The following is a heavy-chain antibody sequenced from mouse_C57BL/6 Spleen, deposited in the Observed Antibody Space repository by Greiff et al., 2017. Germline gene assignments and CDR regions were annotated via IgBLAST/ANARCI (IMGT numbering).Heavy chain of an antibody. CDR1: GFTFTDYY. CDR2: IRNKANGYTT. V-gene: IGHV7-3*01. CDR3: ARYEFAMDY. J-gene: IGHJ4*01. Sequence: EVKVVESGGGSVQPGGSLSLSCAASGFTFTDYYMSWVRQPPGKALEWLGFIRNKANGYTTEYSASVKGRFTISRDNSQSILYLQMNALRAEDSATYYCARYEFAMDYWGQGASVTVSS.